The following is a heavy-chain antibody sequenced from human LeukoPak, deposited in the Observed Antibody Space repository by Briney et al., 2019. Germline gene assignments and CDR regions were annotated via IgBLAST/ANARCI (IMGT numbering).Heavy chain of an antibody. V-gene: IGHV4-39*07. CDR3: ARDLYYGSGSTLDY. D-gene: IGHD3-10*01. J-gene: IGHJ4*02. CDR2: VYHSGST. Sequence: SSETLSLTCNVSGGSISTSSSYWGWIRQPPGKGLEWIGSVYHSGSTYYNASFKSRVTISGDTSKNQFFLRLSSVTAADTAVYYCARDLYYGSGSTLDYWGQGILVTVSS. CDR1: GGSISTSSSY.